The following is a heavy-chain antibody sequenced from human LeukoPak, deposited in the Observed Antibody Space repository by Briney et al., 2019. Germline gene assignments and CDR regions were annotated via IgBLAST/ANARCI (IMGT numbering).Heavy chain of an antibody. CDR1: GGSSSGYY. CDR2: INHSGNT. D-gene: IGHD1-14*01. J-gene: IGHJ4*02. V-gene: IGHV4-34*01. Sequence: SETLSLTCAVSGGSSSGYYWSWLRQPPGKGLEWTGEINHSGNTKYNPSLKSRVTISIDTSRNQFSVKVTSVTAADTAVYYCASSPNPQLFDYWGQGTLVTVSS. CDR3: ASSPNPQLFDY.